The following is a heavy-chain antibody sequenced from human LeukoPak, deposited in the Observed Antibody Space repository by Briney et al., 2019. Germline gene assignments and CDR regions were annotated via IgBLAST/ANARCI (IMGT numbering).Heavy chain of an antibody. V-gene: IGHV3-23*01. Sequence: PGGSLRLSCAASGFTFGTYSMSWVRLAPGKGLEWVSTVSGNGGKTYYADSVKGRFTISRDNSKNTLYLQMSSLKAEDMAVYFCAKDDSFDVVTATDYWGQGTLVTVSS. J-gene: IGHJ4*02. D-gene: IGHD2-21*02. CDR3: AKDDSFDVVTATDY. CDR2: VSGNGGKT. CDR1: GFTFGTYS.